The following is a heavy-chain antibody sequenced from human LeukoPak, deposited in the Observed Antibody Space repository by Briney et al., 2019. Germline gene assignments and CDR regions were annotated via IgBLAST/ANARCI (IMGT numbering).Heavy chain of an antibody. CDR3: ARESSLWYYDFWSGLRGQGP. V-gene: IGHV3-7*01. J-gene: IGHJ4*02. Sequence: PSETLSLTCTVSGGSISNYYWSWVRQAPGKGLEWVANIKQDGSEKYYVDSVKGRFTISRDNAKNSLYLQMNSLRAEDTAVYYCARESSLWYYDFWSGLRGQGPWGQGTLVTVSS. D-gene: IGHD3-3*01. CDR1: GGSISNYY. CDR2: IKQDGSEK.